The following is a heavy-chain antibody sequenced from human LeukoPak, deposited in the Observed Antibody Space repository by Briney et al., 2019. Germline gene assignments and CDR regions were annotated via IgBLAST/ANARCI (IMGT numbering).Heavy chain of an antibody. Sequence: PGGSLRLXCAASGFTFSSYGMQWVRQAPGKGLEWVAVIWYDGSNKYYADSVKGRFTISRDNSKNTLYLQMNSLRAEDTAVYYCAKDHYYGSGSQNWFDPWGQGTLVTVSS. CDR1: GFTFSSYG. J-gene: IGHJ5*02. V-gene: IGHV3-33*06. CDR2: IWYDGSNK. CDR3: AKDHYYGSGSQNWFDP. D-gene: IGHD3-10*01.